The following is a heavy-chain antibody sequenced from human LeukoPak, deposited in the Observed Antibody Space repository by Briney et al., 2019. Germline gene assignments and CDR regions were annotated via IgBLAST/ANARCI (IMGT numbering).Heavy chain of an antibody. Sequence: GGSLRLSCAASEFSVGSNYMTWVRQAPGKGLEWVSLIYSGGSTYYADSVKGRFTISRDNSKNTLYLQMNSLRAEDTAVYYCGCDGYNFVGWFNPWGQGTLVTVSS. J-gene: IGHJ5*02. D-gene: IGHD5-18*01. V-gene: IGHV3-66*01. CDR3: GCDGYNFVGWFNP. CDR2: IYSGGST. CDR1: EFSVGSNY.